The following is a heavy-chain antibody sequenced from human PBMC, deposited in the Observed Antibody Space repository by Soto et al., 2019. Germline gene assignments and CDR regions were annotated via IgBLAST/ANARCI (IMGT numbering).Heavy chain of an antibody. CDR3: ARPTDYGDYVGYFDY. J-gene: IGHJ4*02. CDR1: GYTFTSYA. CDR2: INAGNGNT. Sequence: QVPLVQSGAEVKKPGASVKVSCKASGYTFTSYAMHWVRQAPGQRLEWMGWINAGNGNTKYSQKFQGRVTITRDTSASTAYMELSSLRSEDTAVYYCARPTDYGDYVGYFDYWGQGTLVTVSS. V-gene: IGHV1-3*01. D-gene: IGHD4-17*01.